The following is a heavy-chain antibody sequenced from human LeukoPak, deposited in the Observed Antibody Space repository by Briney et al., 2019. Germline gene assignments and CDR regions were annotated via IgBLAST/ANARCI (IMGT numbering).Heavy chain of an antibody. Sequence: SETLSLTCAVYGGSFSGYYWSWIRQPPGKGLEWIGYIYHSGSTYYNPSLKSRVTISVDRSKNQFSLKLSSVTAADTAVYYCAREADYSIAAQLFDYWGQGTLVTVSS. CDR1: GGSFSGYY. CDR3: AREADYSIAAQLFDY. D-gene: IGHD6-6*01. J-gene: IGHJ4*02. V-gene: IGHV4-34*01. CDR2: IYHSGST.